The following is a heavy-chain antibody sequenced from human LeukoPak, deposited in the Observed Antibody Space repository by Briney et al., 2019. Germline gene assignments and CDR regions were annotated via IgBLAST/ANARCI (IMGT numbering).Heavy chain of an antibody. CDR1: GASISSSAYY. V-gene: IGHV4-39*01. J-gene: IGHJ5*02. CDR3: ARLETSVTEHNWFDP. D-gene: IGHD2-21*02. CDR2: IGGSNYYRGST. Sequence: SETLSLTCTVSGASISSSAYYWGWIRQPPGKGLEWIGSIGGSNYYRGSTYYNPSLNRRVTIHVDTSKDQFSLKLSSVTAADTAVYYCARLETSVTEHNWFDPWGQGTLVTVSS.